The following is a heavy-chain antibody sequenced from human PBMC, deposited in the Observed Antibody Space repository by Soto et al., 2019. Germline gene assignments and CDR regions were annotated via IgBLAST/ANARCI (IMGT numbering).Heavy chain of an antibody. J-gene: IGHJ4*02. V-gene: IGHV1-46*01. CDR3: ARDAGTSGPYSRY. Sequence: QVQLVQSGAEVKKPGASAKVSCKASGYTFTNYYMHWVRQAPGQGLEWMGMINPSGGGTDYAQKFQGRVTMTRDTSTRTVYMELSSLRSEDTAVYYCARDAGTSGPYSRYWGQGTLVTVSS. CDR2: INPSGGGT. CDR1: GYTFTNYY. D-gene: IGHD1-26*01.